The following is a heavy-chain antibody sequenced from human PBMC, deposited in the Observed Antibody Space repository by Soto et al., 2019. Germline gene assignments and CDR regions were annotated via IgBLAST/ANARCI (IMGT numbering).Heavy chain of an antibody. Sequence: PGESLKISCKGSGYSFTTYWIGWVRQMPGKGLEWMGIVHPGDSDTRYSPSFQGQVTISADKSISTAYLRWSSLKASDTAMYYCARQWPESMVRGFIDNPYYYGMDVWGQGTMVTVSS. CDR1: GYSFTTYW. J-gene: IGHJ6*02. CDR3: ARQWPESMVRGFIDNPYYYGMDV. V-gene: IGHV5-51*01. CDR2: VHPGDSDT. D-gene: IGHD3-10*01.